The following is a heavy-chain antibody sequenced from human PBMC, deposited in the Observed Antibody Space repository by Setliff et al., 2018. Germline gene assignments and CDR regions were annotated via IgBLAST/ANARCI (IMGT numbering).Heavy chain of an antibody. Sequence: GGSLRLSCAASGLTFNSYAMSWVRQSPGRGLEWVANINQDGSGKFYVDSVKGRFTIFRDNAKNSLYLQMNSLRAEDTAVYYCARYSSGWFFDYWGQGTPVTAPQ. CDR2: INQDGSGK. V-gene: IGHV3-7*01. CDR1: GLTFNSYA. CDR3: ARYSSGWFFDY. J-gene: IGHJ4*02. D-gene: IGHD6-19*01.